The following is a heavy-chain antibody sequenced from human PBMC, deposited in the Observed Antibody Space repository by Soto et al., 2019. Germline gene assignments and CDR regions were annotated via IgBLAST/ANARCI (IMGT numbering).Heavy chain of an antibody. J-gene: IGHJ6*02. CDR2: ISAYNGNT. V-gene: IGHV1-18*01. CDR1: GYTFTSYG. CDR3: ARDHPPRNRAVAGTYYYYGMGV. D-gene: IGHD6-19*01. Sequence: QVQLVQSGAEVKKPGASVKVSCKASGYTFTSYGISWVRQAPGQGLEWMGWISAYNGNTNYAQKLQGRVTMTTDTATSTAYMELRSLRSDDTAVYYCARDHPPRNRAVAGTYYYYGMGVWGQGTTVTVSS.